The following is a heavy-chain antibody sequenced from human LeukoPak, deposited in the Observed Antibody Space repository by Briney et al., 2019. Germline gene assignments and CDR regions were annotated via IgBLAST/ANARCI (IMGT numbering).Heavy chain of an antibody. CDR3: ARERGWTHYFDY. CDR1: GFTFSDYY. J-gene: IGHJ4*02. Sequence: GGSLRLSCAASGFTFSDYYMSWVRQAPGKGLEWVSSISSRSSSISYAGAVRGRFTISRGSANLYLHMSSLRVDDTGVYYCARERGWTHYFDYWGQGTLVTVSS. CDR2: ISSRSSSI. V-gene: IGHV3-69-1*02. D-gene: IGHD5-18*01.